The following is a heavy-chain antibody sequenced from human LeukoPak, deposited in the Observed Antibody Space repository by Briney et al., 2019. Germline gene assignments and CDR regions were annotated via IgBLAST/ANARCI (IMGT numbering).Heavy chain of an antibody. CDR3: ARDLAYSRLDY. V-gene: IGHV3-7*01. CDR1: GLTFSSSW. CDR2: INPDGNKK. J-gene: IGHJ4*02. D-gene: IGHD5-18*01. Sequence: GGSLRLSCAVSGLTFSSSWMAWVRQAPGKGLEWVATINPDGNKKYSADSVKGRFTISRDNAENSLCLQMNSLRVEDTAFYYCARDLAYSRLDYWGQGMLVTVSS.